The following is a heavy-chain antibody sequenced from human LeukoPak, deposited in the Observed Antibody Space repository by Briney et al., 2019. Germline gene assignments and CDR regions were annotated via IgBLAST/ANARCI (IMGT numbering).Heavy chain of an antibody. Sequence: PSETLSLTCTVSGGSISSGSYYWSWIRQPAGKGLEWIGRIYASGNTYYNPSLKSRVTISLDTSKNQFSLKLTSVAAADTAVYYCARDPTGTVVTPWTWFDPWGQGTLVTVSS. CDR1: GGSISSGSYY. V-gene: IGHV4-61*02. CDR2: IYASGNT. D-gene: IGHD4-23*01. J-gene: IGHJ5*02. CDR3: ARDPTGTVVTPWTWFDP.